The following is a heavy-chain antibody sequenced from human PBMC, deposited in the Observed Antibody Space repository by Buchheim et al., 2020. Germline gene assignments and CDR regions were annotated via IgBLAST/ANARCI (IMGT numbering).Heavy chain of an antibody. D-gene: IGHD2-2*01. J-gene: IGHJ4*02. CDR3: ARDEGYCSSTSCETRRAIIY. CDR2: IYYSGST. V-gene: IGHV4-61*01. Sequence: QVQLQESGPGLVKPSETLSLTCTVSGGSVSSGSYYWSWIRQPPGKGLEWIGYIYYSGSTNYNPSLKSRVTISVDTSKNQFSLKLSSVTAADTAVYYCARDEGYCSSTSCETRRAIIYWGQGTL. CDR1: GGSVSSGSYY.